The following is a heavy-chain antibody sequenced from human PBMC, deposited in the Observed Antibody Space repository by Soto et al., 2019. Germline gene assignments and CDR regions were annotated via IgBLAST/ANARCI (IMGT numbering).Heavy chain of an antibody. CDR3: ARVRHKGLVMGWYYYYYMDV. CDR2: IYYSGST. V-gene: IGHV4-59*08. CDR1: GGSISSYY. D-gene: IGHD3-9*01. J-gene: IGHJ6*03. Sequence: SETLSLTCTVSGGSISSYYWSWIRQPPGKGLEWIGYIYYSGSTNYNPSLKSRVTISVDTSKNQFSLKLSSVTAADTAVYYCARVRHKGLVMGWYYYYYMDVWGKGTTVTVSS.